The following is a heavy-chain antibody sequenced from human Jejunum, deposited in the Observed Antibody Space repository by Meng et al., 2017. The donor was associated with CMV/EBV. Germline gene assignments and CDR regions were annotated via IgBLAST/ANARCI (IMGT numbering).Heavy chain of an antibody. CDR1: FSSYS. V-gene: IGHV3-11*01. J-gene: IGHJ4*02. CDR2: ISRSGSTI. Sequence: FSSYSMSWIRPAPGKGLEWVSYISRSGSTIYQADSVKGRFTMSRDNAKNSLYLQMNSLRAEDTAVYYCARDRDYGLVSFYPCDFDNWGQGTLVTVSS. CDR3: ARDRDYGLVSFYPCDFDN. D-gene: IGHD3-10*01.